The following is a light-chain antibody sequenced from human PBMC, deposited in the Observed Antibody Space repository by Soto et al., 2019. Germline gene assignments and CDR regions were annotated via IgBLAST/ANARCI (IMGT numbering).Light chain of an antibody. V-gene: IGKV1-5*01. CDR2: DVS. CDR3: QKYKDYVYT. J-gene: IGKJ2*01. Sequence: DIQMTQSPSTLSASVGDRVIITCRASQTVERWMAWYQQKPGKAPKLLISDVSTLERGVPSRFSGSGSATEFALTISGLQPDGFATYYCQKYKDYVYTFGQGTKVDIK. CDR1: QTVERW.